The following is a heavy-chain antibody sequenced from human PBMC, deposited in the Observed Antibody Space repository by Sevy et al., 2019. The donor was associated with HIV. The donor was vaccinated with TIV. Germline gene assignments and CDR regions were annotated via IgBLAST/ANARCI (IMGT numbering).Heavy chain of an antibody. J-gene: IGHJ4*02. Sequence: SGPTLVKPTQTLTLTCTFSGFSLSTSGGGVGWIRQPPGKALEWLTLICWDDDKRYSRSLKSRLTITKDTSKSKVVLKMTSMDPVDTATYYCARCNYGDFSDTFDYWGQGTLVTVSS. CDR2: ICWDDDK. CDR3: ARCNYGDFSDTFDY. D-gene: IGHD4-17*01. V-gene: IGHV2-5*02. CDR1: GFSLSTSGGG.